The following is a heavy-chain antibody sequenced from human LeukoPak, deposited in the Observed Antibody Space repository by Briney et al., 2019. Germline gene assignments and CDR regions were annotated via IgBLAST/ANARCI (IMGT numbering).Heavy chain of an antibody. Sequence: GGSQRLSCAASGCTASSYYLSGGRLAPEKGVEWGSVICSDGATFYADSVQGRFTISRDSSKNTLYLQMNSLRAEDTAVYYCASGPLTYSSDWYEMGYWGQGTLVTVSS. V-gene: IGHV3-66*01. J-gene: IGHJ4*02. CDR2: ICSDGAT. D-gene: IGHD6-19*01. CDR3: ASGPLTYSSDWYEMGY. CDR1: GCTASSYY.